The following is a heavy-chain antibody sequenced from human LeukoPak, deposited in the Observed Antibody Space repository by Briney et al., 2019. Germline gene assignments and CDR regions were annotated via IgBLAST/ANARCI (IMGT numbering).Heavy chain of an antibody. Sequence: GGSLRLSCAASGFTLSNYGMHWVRQAPGKGLEYVSAISSNGASTYYANSVKGRFTISRDSSKTTLYLQMGSLRAEDMAVYYCASWLGAYECWGQGALVTVSS. V-gene: IGHV3-64*01. CDR3: ASWLGAYEC. D-gene: IGHD2-21*01. CDR1: GFTLSNYG. CDR2: ISSNGAST. J-gene: IGHJ4*02.